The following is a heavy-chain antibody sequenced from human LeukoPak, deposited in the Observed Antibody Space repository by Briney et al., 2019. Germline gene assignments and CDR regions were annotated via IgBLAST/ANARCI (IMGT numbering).Heavy chain of an antibody. Sequence: GGSLRLSCAASGFTFSSYAMSWVRQAPGKGLEWVSTISGSGGSTYYADSVKGRFTISRDNSKNTLYLQMNSLRAEDTAVYYCAKVVGATTRGYFDYWGQGTLVTISS. CDR2: ISGSGGST. V-gene: IGHV3-23*01. D-gene: IGHD1-26*01. CDR3: AKVVGATTRGYFDY. J-gene: IGHJ4*02. CDR1: GFTFSSYA.